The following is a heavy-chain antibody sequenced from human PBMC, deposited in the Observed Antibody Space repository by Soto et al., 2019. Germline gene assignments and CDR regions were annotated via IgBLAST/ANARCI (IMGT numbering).Heavy chain of an antibody. CDR2: ISAYNGNT. CDR3: ARRYCSGGSCYWFDP. D-gene: IGHD2-15*01. Sequence: ASVKVSCKASGYTFTSYGISWVRQAPGQGLEWMGWISAYNGNTNYAQKLQGRVTMTTDTSTSTAYMELRSLRSDDTAVYYCARRYCSGGSCYWFDPWGQGTLVTVSS. CDR1: GYTFTSYG. J-gene: IGHJ5*02. V-gene: IGHV1-18*01.